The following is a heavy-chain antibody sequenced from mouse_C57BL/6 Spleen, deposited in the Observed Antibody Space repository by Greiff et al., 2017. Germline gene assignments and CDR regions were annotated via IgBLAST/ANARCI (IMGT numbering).Heavy chain of an antibody. CDR1: GYTFTDYN. J-gene: IGHJ4*01. V-gene: IGHV1-22*01. CDR3: ARDVGYYYAMDY. CDR2: INPNNGGT. Sequence: EVQLKQSGPELVKPGASVKMSCKASGYTFTDYNMHWVKQSHGKSLEWIGYINPNNGGTSNNQQFKGKATLTVNKTSSTASMELRSLTSEESAVYYCARDVGYYYAMDYWGQGTSVTVSS. D-gene: IGHD4-1*01.